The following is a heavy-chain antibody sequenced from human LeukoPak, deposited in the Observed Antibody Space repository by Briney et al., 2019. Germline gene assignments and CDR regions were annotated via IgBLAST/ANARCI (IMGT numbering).Heavy chain of an antibody. CDR3: ARYGSSWGEAFDI. J-gene: IGHJ3*02. V-gene: IGHV3-74*01. CDR2: INSDGSST. Sequence: PGGSLRLSCAASGFTFSSYWMHWVRQAPGKGLVWVSRINSDGSSTSYADSVKGRFTISRDNVKNTLYLQMNSLRAEDTAVYYCARYGSSWGEAFDIWGQGTMVTVSS. CDR1: GFTFSSYW. D-gene: IGHD2-2*01.